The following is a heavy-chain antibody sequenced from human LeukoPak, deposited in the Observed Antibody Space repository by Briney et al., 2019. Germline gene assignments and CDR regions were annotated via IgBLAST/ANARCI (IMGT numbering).Heavy chain of an antibody. J-gene: IGHJ6*03. Sequence: GGSLRLSCAASGFTFSIYDMSWVRQAPGKGLEGVSSITTSGGSIFYADSVMGRFTISRDNSRNTLYLQMNSLSAEDTAVYYCAKRGNPTVGHHYLDVWGKGTTVSVSS. D-gene: IGHD1-1*01. V-gene: IGHV3-23*01. CDR1: GFTFSIYD. CDR2: ITTSGGSI. CDR3: AKRGNPTVGHHYLDV.